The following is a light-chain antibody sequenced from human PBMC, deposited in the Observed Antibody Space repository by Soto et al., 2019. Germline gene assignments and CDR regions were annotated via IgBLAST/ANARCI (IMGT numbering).Light chain of an antibody. CDR2: GAS. V-gene: IGKV3-15*01. J-gene: IGKJ2*01. Sequence: EIVMTQSPATLSVSPGDRATLSCRASQSISNLLAWYQQKPGQAPRLLIYGASTRATGIPARFSGSGSGAEFTLTISSLQSEDIAVYYCQQYNNWPPKYTFGQGTKLEI. CDR3: QQYNNWPPKYT. CDR1: QSISNL.